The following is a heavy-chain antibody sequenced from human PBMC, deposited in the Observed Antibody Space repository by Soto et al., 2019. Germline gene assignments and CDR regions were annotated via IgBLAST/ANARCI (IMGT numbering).Heavy chain of an antibody. CDR1: GYTFTSYG. D-gene: IGHD6-6*01. CDR2: ISAYNGNT. Sequence: QVLLVQSGAEVKKPGASVKVSCKASGYTFTSYGISWLRQAPGQGLEWMGWISAYNGNTNYAQKLQGRVTMTTDTSTSTAYMELRSLRSDDTAVYYCARDSSSGYYYYYGMDVWGQGTTVTVSS. V-gene: IGHV1-18*01. CDR3: ARDSSSGYYYYYGMDV. J-gene: IGHJ6*02.